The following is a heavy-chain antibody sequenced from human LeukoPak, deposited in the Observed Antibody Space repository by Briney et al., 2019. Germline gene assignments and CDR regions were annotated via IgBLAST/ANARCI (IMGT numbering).Heavy chain of an antibody. CDR2: ISYDGTNK. J-gene: IGHJ6*02. CDR3: AKDLVAMVPMIDV. D-gene: IGHD5-18*01. CDR1: GFTFTRYG. V-gene: IGHV3-30*18. Sequence: PGGSLRLSCAASGFTFTRYGMHWVRQAPGKGLEWVAVISYDGTNKYYADSVTGRFTISRDNSNNTLYLQMNSLSAEDTAVSYCAKDLVAMVPMIDVWGQGTTVTVSS.